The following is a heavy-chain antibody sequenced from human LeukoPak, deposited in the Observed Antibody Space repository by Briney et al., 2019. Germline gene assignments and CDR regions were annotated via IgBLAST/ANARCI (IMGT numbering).Heavy chain of an antibody. J-gene: IGHJ4*02. CDR3: AKDYYGSGSYDY. CDR1: GFTISTYA. Sequence: GGSLRLSCAASGFTISTYAMSWVRQAPGKGLEWVSGISNSGDSTYYADSVKGRFTISRDNSKNMLYLQLNSLRAEDTAVYYCAKDYYGSGSYDYWGQGTLVTVSS. CDR2: ISNSGDST. V-gene: IGHV3-23*01. D-gene: IGHD3-10*01.